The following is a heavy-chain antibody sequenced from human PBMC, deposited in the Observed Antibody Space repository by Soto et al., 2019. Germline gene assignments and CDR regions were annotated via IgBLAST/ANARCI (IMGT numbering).Heavy chain of an antibody. Sequence: QVQMGQSGAEVKKPGSSVTVSCKASGVTFSSNAISWVRQSPGQGLEWMGGIIPFFRTANYAQKFQGRVTITADESTSTVYMELSSLRSEDTAVYYCATDPLSGTYYPRYFDLWGRGTLVTVAS. V-gene: IGHV1-69*01. CDR2: IIPFFRTA. J-gene: IGHJ2*01. CDR3: ATDPLSGTYYPRYFDL. CDR1: GVTFSSNA. D-gene: IGHD1-26*01.